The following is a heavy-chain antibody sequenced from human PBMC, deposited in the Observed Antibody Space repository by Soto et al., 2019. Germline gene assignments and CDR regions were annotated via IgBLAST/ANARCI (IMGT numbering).Heavy chain of an antibody. J-gene: IGHJ4*02. CDR2: ISAYNGNT. Sequence: ASVKVSCKASGYTFTNYGISWVRQAPGQGLEWMGWISAYNGNTKHAQKLQGRVTMTTDTSTSTAYMELRSLRSDDTAVYYCARVYCSGGSCYGIDYWGQGNLVTVSS. CDR3: ARVYCSGGSCYGIDY. V-gene: IGHV1-18*01. CDR1: GYTFTNYG. D-gene: IGHD2-15*01.